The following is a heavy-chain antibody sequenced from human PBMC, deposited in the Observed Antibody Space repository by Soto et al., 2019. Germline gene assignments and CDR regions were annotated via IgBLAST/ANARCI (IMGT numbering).Heavy chain of an antibody. CDR1: GFTFSSYG. CDR3: ARERRRSYDSSGYGAFDI. CDR2: IWYDGSNK. Sequence: GGSLRLSCAASGFTFSSYGMHWVRQAPGKGLEWVAVIWYDGSNKYYADSVKGRFTISRDNSKNTLYQQMNSLRAEDTAVYYCARERRRSYDSSGYGAFDIWGQGTMVTVSS. J-gene: IGHJ3*02. V-gene: IGHV3-33*01. D-gene: IGHD3-22*01.